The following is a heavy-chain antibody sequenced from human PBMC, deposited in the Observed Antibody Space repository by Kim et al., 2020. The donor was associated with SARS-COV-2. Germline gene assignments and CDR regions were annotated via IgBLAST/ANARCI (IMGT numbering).Heavy chain of an antibody. CDR3: AKVFGAYYDSGGYYYLD. CDR1: GITFRSYA. CDR2: IIGSGAGT. J-gene: IGHJ4*01. Sequence: GGSLRLSCAASGITFRSYAMSWVRQAPGKGLEWVSAIIGSGAGTYYADSVKGRFTISRDNSKNTLYLQMNSLRAEDTAVYYCAKVFGAYYDSGGYYYLD. V-gene: IGHV3-23*01. D-gene: IGHD3-22*01.